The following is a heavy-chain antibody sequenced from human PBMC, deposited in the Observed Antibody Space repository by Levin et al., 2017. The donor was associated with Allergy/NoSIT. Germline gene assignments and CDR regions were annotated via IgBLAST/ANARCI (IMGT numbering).Heavy chain of an antibody. J-gene: IGHJ4*02. CDR3: ARLSSYYSDSSGYGQDYYFDY. V-gene: IGHV1-46*01. Sequence: VASVKVSCKTSGNSFPGYYIHWLRQAPGQGLEWMGIVNPSGHRTIYAPKFQDRITMTRDLSTSTVYMELSSLRSEDTAIYYCARLSSYYSDSSGYGQDYYFDYWGQGTLVTVSS. D-gene: IGHD3-22*01. CDR1: GNSFPGYY. CDR2: VNPSGHRT.